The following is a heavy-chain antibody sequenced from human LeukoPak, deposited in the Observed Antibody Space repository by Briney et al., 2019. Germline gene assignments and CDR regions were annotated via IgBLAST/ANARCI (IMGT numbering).Heavy chain of an antibody. J-gene: IGHJ4*02. V-gene: IGHV3-74*01. Sequence: PGGSLRLSCAASGFTFSSYAMHWVRQAPGKGLVWVLRINSDGSSTSYADSVKGRFTISRDNAKNTLYLQMNSLRAEDTAVYYYARVGDYYDYWGQGTLVTVSS. CDR2: INSDGSST. D-gene: IGHD4-17*01. CDR3: ARVGDYYDY. CDR1: GFTFSSYA.